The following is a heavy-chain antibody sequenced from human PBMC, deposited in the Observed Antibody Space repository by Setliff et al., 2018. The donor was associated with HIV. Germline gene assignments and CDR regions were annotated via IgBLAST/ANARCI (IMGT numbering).Heavy chain of an antibody. CDR2: INYDGSEK. D-gene: IGHD1-20*01. CDR3: ARYKWNNWIFGWFDP. CDR1: GFTFTGYW. Sequence: PGGSLRLSCAASGFTFTGYWMSWVRLAPGKGLEWVANINYDGSEKYYVDSVKGRFTISRDNAKNSLYLQMNSLRAEDTAVYYCARYKWNNWIFGWFDPWGQGTQVTVSS. J-gene: IGHJ5*02. V-gene: IGHV3-7*01.